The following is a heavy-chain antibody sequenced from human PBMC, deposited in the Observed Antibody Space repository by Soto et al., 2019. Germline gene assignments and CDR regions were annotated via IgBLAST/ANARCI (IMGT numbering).Heavy chain of an antibody. CDR2: VSGNGDET. CDR3: AKGGHLSYFDY. V-gene: IGHV3-23*01. CDR1: GLTFRNYA. J-gene: IGHJ4*02. Sequence: EVQLSESGGGLVQPGGSLRLSCAASGLTFRNYAMTWVCQAPGKGPEWVSTVSGNGDETFYADSVKGRFTISRDNSKDTVYLLMNSLTVEDTAVYYCAKGGHLSYFDYWGQGTLVTVSS.